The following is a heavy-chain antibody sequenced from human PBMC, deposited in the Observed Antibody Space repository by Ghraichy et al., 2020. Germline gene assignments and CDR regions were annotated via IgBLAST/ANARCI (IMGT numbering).Heavy chain of an antibody. V-gene: IGHV3-9*01. CDR2: ISWNSGSI. D-gene: IGHD6-13*01. Sequence: SLNISCAASGFTFDDYAMHWVRQAPGKGLEWVSGISWNSGSIGYADSVKGRFTISRDNAKNSLYLQMNSLRAEDTALYYCAKDKKPIAAAHNHYYYYYGMDVWGQGTTVTVSS. CDR1: GFTFDDYA. J-gene: IGHJ6*02. CDR3: AKDKKPIAAAHNHYYYYYGMDV.